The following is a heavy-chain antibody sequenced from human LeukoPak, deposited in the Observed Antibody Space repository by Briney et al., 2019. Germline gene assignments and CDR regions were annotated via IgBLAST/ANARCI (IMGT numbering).Heavy chain of an antibody. CDR2: INHSGST. CDR1: GGSFSGYY. CDR3: ARGLPVYSSSWMGWFDP. V-gene: IGHV4-34*01. D-gene: IGHD6-13*01. Sequence: SETLSLTCAVYGGSFSGYYWSWIRQPPGKGLEWIGEINHSGSTNYNPSLKSRVTISVDTSKNQFSLKLSSVTAADTAVYYCARGLPVYSSSWMGWFDPWGQGTLVTVSS. J-gene: IGHJ5*02.